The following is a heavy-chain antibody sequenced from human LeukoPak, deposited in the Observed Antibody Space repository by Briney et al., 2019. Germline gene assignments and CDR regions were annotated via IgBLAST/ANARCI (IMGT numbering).Heavy chain of an antibody. V-gene: IGHV3-30*02. D-gene: IGHD2-21*01. CDR3: AREAYCGGDCYRYFDY. CDR1: GFTFSSYG. CDR2: IRYDGSNK. Sequence: GGSLRLSCAASGFTFSSYGMHWVRQAPGKGLEWVAFIRYDGSNKYSADSVKGRFTISRDNSKNTLYLQMNSLRPEDTALYYCAREAYCGGDCYRYFDYWGQGTLVTVS. J-gene: IGHJ4*02.